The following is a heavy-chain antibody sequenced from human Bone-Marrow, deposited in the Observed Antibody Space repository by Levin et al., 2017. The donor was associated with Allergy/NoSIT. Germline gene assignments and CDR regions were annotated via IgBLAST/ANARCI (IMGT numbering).Heavy chain of an antibody. Sequence: ASVKVSCKASGYTFTGYYMHWVRQAPGQGLEWMGWINPNSGGTNYAQKFQGRVTMTRDTSISTAYMELSRLRSDDTAVYYCARVYHCSGGSCYDTRGTAYGMDGWGQGTTVTVSS. V-gene: IGHV1-2*02. CDR1: GYTFTGYY. D-gene: IGHD2-15*01. J-gene: IGHJ6*02. CDR3: ARVYHCSGGSCYDTRGTAYGMDG. CDR2: INPNSGGT.